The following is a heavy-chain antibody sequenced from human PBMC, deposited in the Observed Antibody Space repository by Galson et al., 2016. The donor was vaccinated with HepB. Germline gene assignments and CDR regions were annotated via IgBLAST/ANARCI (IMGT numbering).Heavy chain of an antibody. V-gene: IGHV3-23*01. CDR3: AKVVPSGSIDMVLGTTQKWFDP. Sequence: SLRLSCAASGFTFKFYAMTWVRQAPGKGLEWVSAISGGGGTTYYADSVKGRFTISRDNSQNTLYVQMNSLRADDTAVYYSAKVVPSGSIDMVLGTTQKWFDPWGQGTLVIVSS. J-gene: IGHJ5*02. D-gene: IGHD3-10*01. CDR2: ISGGGGTT. CDR1: GFTFKFYA.